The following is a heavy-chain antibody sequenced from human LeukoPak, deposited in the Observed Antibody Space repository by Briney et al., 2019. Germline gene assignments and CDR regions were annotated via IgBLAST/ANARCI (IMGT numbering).Heavy chain of an antibody. CDR3: AKGTLWQWLPTSLLYVFVY. Sequence: AGGSLRLSCAASGFTFYTYRMTWVRQAPGEGLEWVSSISGSGSGTFYADSVKGRFTISRDHSRNTLFLHMNNLRVEDTAVYYCAKGTLWQWLPTSLLYVFVYWAQGTPVTVSS. CDR2: ISGSGSGT. D-gene: IGHD6-19*01. J-gene: IGHJ4*02. V-gene: IGHV3-23*01. CDR1: GFTFYTYR.